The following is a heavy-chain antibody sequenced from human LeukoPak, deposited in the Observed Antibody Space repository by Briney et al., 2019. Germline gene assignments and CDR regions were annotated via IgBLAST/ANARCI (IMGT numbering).Heavy chain of an antibody. Sequence: PGGSLRLSCAASGFTFSSYSMNRVRQAPGKGLEWVSSISSSSSYIYYADSVKGRFTISRDNAKNSLYLQMNSLRAEDTAVYYCARGHILQYIFCGGDCPLRHFDYWGQGTLVTVSS. D-gene: IGHD2-21*02. CDR2: ISSSSSYI. V-gene: IGHV3-21*01. J-gene: IGHJ4*02. CDR1: GFTFSSYS. CDR3: ARGHILQYIFCGGDCPLRHFDY.